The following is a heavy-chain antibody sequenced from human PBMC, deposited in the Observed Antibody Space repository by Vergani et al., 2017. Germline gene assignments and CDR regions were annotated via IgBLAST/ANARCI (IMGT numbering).Heavy chain of an antibody. CDR1: GFSLNTRRVG. J-gene: IGHJ5*02. V-gene: IGHV2-5*01. CDR2: IYWNTDK. D-gene: IGHD4-17*01. Sequence: QITLKEAGPTLVKPTQTLTLICTFSGFSLNTRRVGLGWIRQPPGEALEWLAAIYWNTDKRYSPSLKNRLTITKGTSKHQVVLTLTNMDPVDTATYYCARRKSDYGDYPSWFDPWGQGTLVTVPS. CDR3: ARRKSDYGDYPSWFDP.